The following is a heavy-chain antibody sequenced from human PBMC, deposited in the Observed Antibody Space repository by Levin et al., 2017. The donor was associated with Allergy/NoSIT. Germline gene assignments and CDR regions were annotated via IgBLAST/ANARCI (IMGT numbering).Heavy chain of an antibody. Sequence: SQTLSLTCTVSGGSISSYYWSWIRQPPGKGLEWIGYIYYSGSTNYNPSLKSRVTISVDTSKNQFSLKLSSMTAADTAVYYCARHVGKFEGIAAAGTVDYWGQGTLVTVSS. CDR3: ARHVGKFEGIAAAGTVDY. CDR1: GGSISSYY. D-gene: IGHD6-13*01. V-gene: IGHV4-59*08. CDR2: IYYSGST. J-gene: IGHJ4*02.